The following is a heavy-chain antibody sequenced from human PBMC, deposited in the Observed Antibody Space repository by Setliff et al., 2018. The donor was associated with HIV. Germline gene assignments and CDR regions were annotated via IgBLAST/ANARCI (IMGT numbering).Heavy chain of an antibody. CDR2: ISYDGNNE. V-gene: IGHV3-30*04. CDR1: GFSVSNFA. Sequence: PGGSLRLSCAASGFSVSNFAMHWVRQAPGKGLEWLGFISYDGNNEYYADSVRGRLTISRDNSKNTLFLQMNTLRAEDTAVYFCARDEVRFRPPVPTAGGYLQHWGQGTLVTVSS. D-gene: IGHD3-3*01. CDR3: ARDEVRFRPPVPTAGGYLQH. J-gene: IGHJ1*01.